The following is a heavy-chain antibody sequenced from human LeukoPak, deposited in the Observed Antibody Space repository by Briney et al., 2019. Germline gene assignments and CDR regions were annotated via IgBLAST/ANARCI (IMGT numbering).Heavy chain of an antibody. D-gene: IGHD6-13*01. CDR3: ARERGEYSSSWYGIG. J-gene: IGHJ4*02. Sequence: GSLRLSCAASGFTFSDYYMSWIRQAPGKGLEWVSYISSSDSTIYYADSVKGRFTISRDNAKNSLYLQMNSLRAEDTAVYYCARERGEYSSSWYGIGWGQGTLVTVSS. CDR2: ISSSDSTI. V-gene: IGHV3-11*01. CDR1: GFTFSDYY.